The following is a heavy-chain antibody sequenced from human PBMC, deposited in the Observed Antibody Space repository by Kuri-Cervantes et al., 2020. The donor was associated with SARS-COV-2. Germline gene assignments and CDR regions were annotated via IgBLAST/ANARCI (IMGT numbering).Heavy chain of an antibody. V-gene: IGHV1-8*03. CDR1: GYIFTTCE. CDR3: ARMTPRGVWGDPFDV. J-gene: IGHJ3*01. CDR2: MNPNNGNT. Sequence: ASVKVSCKASGYIFTTCEINWVRQVPGQGLEWIGWMNPNNGNTGYAQKFQGRVTITRDTPMNTAYMDLGSLTSEDTGVYYCARMTPRGVWGDPFDVWGQGTKVTVSS. D-gene: IGHD3-16*01.